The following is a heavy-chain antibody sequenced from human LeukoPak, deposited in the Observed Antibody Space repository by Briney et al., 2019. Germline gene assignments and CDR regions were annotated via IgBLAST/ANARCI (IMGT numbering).Heavy chain of an antibody. J-gene: IGHJ6*02. CDR1: GFTFSSYS. Sequence: GGSLRLSCAASGFTFSSYSMNWVRQAPGKGLEWVSSISSSSSYIYYADSVKGRFTISRDNAKNSLYLQMNSLRAEDTAVYYCAGHMTTVTTPYYYYGMDVWGQGTTVTLSS. CDR3: AGHMTTVTTPYYYYGMDV. V-gene: IGHV3-21*01. CDR2: ISSSSSYI. D-gene: IGHD4-17*01.